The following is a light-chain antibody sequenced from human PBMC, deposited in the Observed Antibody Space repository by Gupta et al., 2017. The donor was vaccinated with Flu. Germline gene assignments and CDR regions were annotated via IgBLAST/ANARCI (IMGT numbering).Light chain of an antibody. CDR1: QSVSSSY. V-gene: IGKV3-20*01. Sequence: EIVLTQSPGTLSLSPGERATLSCRASQSVSSSYLAWYQQKPGQAPRLLIYGASSRATGIPDRFSGSGSGTDFTLTISRLEPEDFAVYYCQQDCSSALTFGGGTKVEIK. CDR2: GAS. J-gene: IGKJ4*01. CDR3: QQDCSSALT.